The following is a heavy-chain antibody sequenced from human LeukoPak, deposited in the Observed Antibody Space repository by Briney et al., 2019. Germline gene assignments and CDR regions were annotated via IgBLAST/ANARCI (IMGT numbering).Heavy chain of an antibody. Sequence: PGGSLRLSCAASGFTFSSYGMHWVRQAPGKGLEWVAVIWYDGSNKYYADSVKGRFTISRDNSKNTLYLQMNSLRAEDTAVYYCARAHNGDYGPFDIWGQGTMVTVSS. CDR1: GFTFSSYG. CDR2: IWYDGSNK. D-gene: IGHD4-17*01. V-gene: IGHV3-33*01. CDR3: ARAHNGDYGPFDI. J-gene: IGHJ3*02.